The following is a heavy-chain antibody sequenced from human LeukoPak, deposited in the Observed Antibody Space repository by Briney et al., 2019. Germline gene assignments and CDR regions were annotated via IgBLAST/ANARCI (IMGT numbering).Heavy chain of an antibody. CDR1: GFTFSSYS. CDR3: TRGVLLWFGELLDYYYYGMDV. V-gene: IGHV3-49*04. J-gene: IGHJ6*02. D-gene: IGHD3-10*01. Sequence: GGSLRLSCAASGFTFSSYSMNWVRQAPGKGLEWVGFIRSKAYGGTTEYAASVKGRFTISRDDSKSIAYLQMNSLKTEDTAVYYCTRGVLLWFGELLDYYYYGMDVWGQGTTVTVSS. CDR2: IRSKAYGGTT.